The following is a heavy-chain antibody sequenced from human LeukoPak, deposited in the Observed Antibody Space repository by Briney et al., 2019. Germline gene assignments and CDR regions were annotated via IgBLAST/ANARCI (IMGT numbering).Heavy chain of an antibody. D-gene: IGHD6-13*01. V-gene: IGHV4-31*03. Sequence: SQTLSLTCTVSGGSISSGGSYWSWIRQHPGKGLEWIGYIYYSGSTHYNPSLKSRVTISVDTSKNQFSLKLGSVTAADTAVYYCARDPITAAPEGYYYYGMDVWGQGTTVTVSS. CDR3: ARDPITAAPEGYYYYGMDV. CDR1: GGSISSGGSY. CDR2: IYYSGST. J-gene: IGHJ6*02.